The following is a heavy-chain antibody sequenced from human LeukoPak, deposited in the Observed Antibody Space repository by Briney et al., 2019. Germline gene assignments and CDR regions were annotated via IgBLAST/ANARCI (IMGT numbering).Heavy chain of an antibody. Sequence: PGGSLRLSCAASGFTFNIYAMSWVRQAPGKGLEWVSTIGSTPTFYADSVKGRFTISRDDSRNTLYLHMNSLRAEDTAVYYCAKDSFGHNGVYDAFDIWGQGTLVTVSS. CDR3: AKDSFGHNGVYDAFDI. V-gene: IGHV3-23*01. D-gene: IGHD3-16*01. J-gene: IGHJ3*02. CDR2: IGSTPT. CDR1: GFTFNIYA.